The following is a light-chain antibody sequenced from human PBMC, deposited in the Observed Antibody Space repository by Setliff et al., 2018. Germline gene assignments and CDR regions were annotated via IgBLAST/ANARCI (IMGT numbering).Light chain of an antibody. CDR2: DVN. J-gene: IGLJ2*01. CDR3: AVWDDSLNGRV. V-gene: IGLV2-8*01. Sequence: QSALTQPPSASGSPGQSVTISCTGTNSDVGAYDHVAWYQHHPGKAPKLIIFDVNKRPSGVPDRFSGSKSGNTASLTVSGLQADDEADYYCAVWDDSLNGRVFGGGTKGTVL. CDR1: NSDVGAYDH.